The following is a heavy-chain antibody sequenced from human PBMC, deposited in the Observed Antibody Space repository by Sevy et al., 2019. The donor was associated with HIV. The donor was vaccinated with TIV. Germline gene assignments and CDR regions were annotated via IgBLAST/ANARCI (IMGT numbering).Heavy chain of an antibody. V-gene: IGHV3-7*01. J-gene: IGHJ4*02. CDR1: GFTLSSYW. CDR2: IKQDGSDK. D-gene: IGHD1-26*01. Sequence: GGFLRLSCAASGFTLSSYWMSWVRQAPGKGLEWVANIKQDGSDKYYVDSVKGRFTISRDNAKNSLYLQMNSLRAEDTAVYYCARALYSVGYYENYWGQGTLVTVSS. CDR3: ARALYSVGYYENY.